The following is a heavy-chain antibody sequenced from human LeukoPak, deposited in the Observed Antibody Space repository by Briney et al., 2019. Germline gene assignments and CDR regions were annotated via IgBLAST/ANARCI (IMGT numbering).Heavy chain of an antibody. CDR1: GGSFSGYY. CDR3: ASSSSYGSGSYYFETDAFDI. D-gene: IGHD3-10*01. V-gene: IGHV4-34*01. J-gene: IGHJ3*02. CDR2: INHSGST. Sequence: SETLSLTCAVYGGSFSGYYWSWIRQPPGKGLEWIGEINHSGSTNYNPSLKSRVTISVDTSKNQFSLKLSSVTAADTAVYYCASSSSYGSGSYYFETDAFDIWGQGTMVTVSS.